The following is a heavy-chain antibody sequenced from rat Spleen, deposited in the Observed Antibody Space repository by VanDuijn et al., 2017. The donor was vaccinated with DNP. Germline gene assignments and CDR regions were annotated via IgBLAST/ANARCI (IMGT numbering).Heavy chain of an antibody. V-gene: IGHV3-3*01. CDR1: GYSITTIYR. D-gene: IGHD4-1*01. CDR2: INNAGST. J-gene: IGHJ2*01. CDR3: VRWVRALDY. Sequence: EVQLQESGPGLVKPSQSLSLTCSVTGYSITTIYRWNWIRKFPGHKLEWMGHINNAGSTYYTPSLKSRISITKDTSKNQFFLQLNSVITEDTATYYCVRWVRALDYWGQGVMVTVSS.